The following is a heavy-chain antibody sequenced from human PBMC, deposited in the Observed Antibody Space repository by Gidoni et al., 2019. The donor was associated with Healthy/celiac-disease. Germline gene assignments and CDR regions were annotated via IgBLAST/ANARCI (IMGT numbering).Heavy chain of an antibody. CDR2: IYYIGST. D-gene: IGHD6-13*01. J-gene: IGHJ2*01. CDR3: ARDRRWGRSFSRIAAAGTDWYFDL. V-gene: IGHV4-31*03. Sequence: QVQLQESGPGLVKPSQTLSLTCTVSGGSISSGGYYWSWIRPHPGKGLEWIGYIYYIGSTYYNPSLKSRVTISVDTSKNQFSLKLSSVTAADTAVYYCARDRRWGRSFSRIAAAGTDWYFDLWGRGTLVTVSS. CDR1: GGSISSGGYY.